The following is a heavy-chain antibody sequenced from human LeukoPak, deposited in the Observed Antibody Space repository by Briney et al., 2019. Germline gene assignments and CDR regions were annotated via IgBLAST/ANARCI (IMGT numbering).Heavy chain of an antibody. V-gene: IGHV4-31*03. CDR3: ARATAAAAGFLGY. CDR1: GGSISSDGYY. CDR2: IYYSGST. D-gene: IGHD6-13*01. J-gene: IGHJ4*02. Sequence: SETLSLTCTVSGGSISSDGYYWSWIRQHPGKGLEWIGYIYYSGSTYYNPSLKSRVTISVDTSKNQFSLKLSSVTAADTAVYYCARATAAAAGFLGYWGQGTLVTVSS.